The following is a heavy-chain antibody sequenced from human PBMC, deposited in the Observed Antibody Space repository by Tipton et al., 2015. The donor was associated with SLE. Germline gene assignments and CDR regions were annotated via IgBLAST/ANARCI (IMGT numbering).Heavy chain of an antibody. D-gene: IGHD6-13*01. CDR3: ARGGAAADASYYYYYMDV. Sequence: TLSLTCTVSGGSISSGSYYWSWIRQPAGKGLEWIGYIFTSGSTNYNPSLKSRVTISVDTSKNQFSLKLSSVTAADTAVYYCARGGAAADASYYYYYMDVWGKGTMVTVSS. CDR1: GGSISSGSYY. V-gene: IGHV4-61*09. CDR2: IFTSGST. J-gene: IGHJ6*03.